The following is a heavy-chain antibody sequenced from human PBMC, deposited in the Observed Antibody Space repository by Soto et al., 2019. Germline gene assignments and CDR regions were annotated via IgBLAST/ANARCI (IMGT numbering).Heavy chain of an antibody. D-gene: IGHD3-22*01. V-gene: IGHV1-2*02. Sequence: ASVKVSCKASGYTFTGYYMHWVRQAPGQGLEWMGWINPNSGGTNYAQKFQGRVTMTRDTSISTAYMELSRLRSDDTAVYYCARDLSSCYLHYYYYGMDVWAQGITVTVSS. CDR3: ARDLSSCYLHYYYYGMDV. J-gene: IGHJ6*02. CDR1: GYTFTGYY. CDR2: INPNSGGT.